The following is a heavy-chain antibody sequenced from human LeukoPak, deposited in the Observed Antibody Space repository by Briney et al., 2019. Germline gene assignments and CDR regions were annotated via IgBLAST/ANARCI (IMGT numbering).Heavy chain of an antibody. CDR2: TYYRSKWYN. J-gene: IGHJ3*02. CDR3: ASHRSDYGDYLAAFDI. D-gene: IGHD4-17*01. Sequence: SQTLSLTCAISGDSVSSNSAAWNWIRQPPSSGLEWLGRTYYRSKWYNDYAISVRSRITITPDTSMNQFSLQLKSVTPEDTATYYCASHRSDYGDYLAAFDIWGQGTMVTVSS. V-gene: IGHV6-1*01. CDR1: GDSVSSNSAA.